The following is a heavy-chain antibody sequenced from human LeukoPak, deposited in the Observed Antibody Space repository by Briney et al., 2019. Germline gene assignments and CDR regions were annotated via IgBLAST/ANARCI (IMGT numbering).Heavy chain of an antibody. J-gene: IGHJ3*02. CDR2: IHYSGST. CDR3: AKHESLIAFYI. D-gene: IGHD2-8*01. V-gene: IGHV4-39*01. Sequence: PSETLSLTCTVSGGSIISSSYHWGWIRQPPGQGLEWIGTIHYSGSTNYNPSLKSRVTMSVDTSKNQFSLRLSSVTAADTAVYYCAKHESLIAFYIWSQGTMVTVSS. CDR1: GGSIISSSYH.